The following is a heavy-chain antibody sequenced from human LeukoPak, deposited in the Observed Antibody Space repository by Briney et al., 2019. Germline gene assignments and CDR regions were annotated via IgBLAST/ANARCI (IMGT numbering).Heavy chain of an antibody. CDR3: ARDRYDFWSGYSSWFDP. V-gene: IGHV3-74*01. D-gene: IGHD3-3*01. CDR1: GFTFSSYW. Sequence: GGSLRLSCAASGFTFSSYWMHWVGQAPGKGLVWVSRINSDGSSTSYADSVKGRFTISRDNAKNTLYLQMNSLRAEDTAVYYCARDRYDFWSGYSSWFDPWGQGTLVTVSS. CDR2: INSDGSST. J-gene: IGHJ5*02.